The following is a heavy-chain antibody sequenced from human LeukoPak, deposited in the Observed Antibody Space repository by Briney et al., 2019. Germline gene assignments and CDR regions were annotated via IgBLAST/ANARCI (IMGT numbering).Heavy chain of an antibody. CDR3: ARGPPRGKYYYMDV. CDR2: IGTASDT. V-gene: IGHV3-13*01. D-gene: IGHD1-1*01. J-gene: IGHJ6*03. Sequence: GGPLRLSCAPSGFTLSSFDMHWVRQPTGQVLEWVSTIGTASDTYYPGSVEGRFTLSRDNAKNSLYLQMNSLTAGDTAVYYCARGPPRGKYYYMDVWGKGTTVTVSS. CDR1: GFTLSSFD.